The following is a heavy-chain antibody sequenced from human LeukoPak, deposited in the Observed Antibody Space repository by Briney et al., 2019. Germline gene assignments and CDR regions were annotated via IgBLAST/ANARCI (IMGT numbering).Heavy chain of an antibody. CDR2: FDPEDGET. V-gene: IGHV1-24*01. CDR1: GYTLTELS. D-gene: IGHD3-9*01. CDR3: ATVRYFDWLLSGFDY. Sequence: ASVKVSCKASGYTLTELSMHWVRQAPGKGLEWMGGFDPEDGETIYAQKFQGRVTMTEDTSTDTAYMELSSQRSEDTAVYYCATVRYFDWLLSGFDYWGQGTLVTVSS. J-gene: IGHJ4*02.